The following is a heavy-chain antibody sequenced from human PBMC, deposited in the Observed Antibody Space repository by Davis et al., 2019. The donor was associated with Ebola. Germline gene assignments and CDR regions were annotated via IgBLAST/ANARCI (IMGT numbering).Heavy chain of an antibody. V-gene: IGHV4-34*01. CDR2: INHSGST. CDR1: GGSFSGYY. Sequence: PSETLSLTCAVYGGSFSGYYWSWIRQPPGKGLEWIGEINHSGSTNYNPSLKSRVTISVDTSKNQFSLKLSSVTAADTAVYYCARSLSIAGSDGMDVWGQGTTVTVSS. D-gene: IGHD6-6*01. J-gene: IGHJ6*02. CDR3: ARSLSIAGSDGMDV.